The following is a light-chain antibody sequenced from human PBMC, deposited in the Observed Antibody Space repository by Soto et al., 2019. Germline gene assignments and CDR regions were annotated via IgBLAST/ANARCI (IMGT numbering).Light chain of an antibody. CDR1: SSDVGDYNY. Sequence: QSALTQPASVSGSPGQSITISCTGTSSDVGDYNYVSWYQQHPGKAPKLMISAVSIRPSGVSDRFSGSKSGNTASLTISGLQAADEADYYCSYMRNSLYVFGTGTKLTVL. V-gene: IGLV2-14*01. CDR3: SYMRNSLYV. J-gene: IGLJ1*01. CDR2: AVS.